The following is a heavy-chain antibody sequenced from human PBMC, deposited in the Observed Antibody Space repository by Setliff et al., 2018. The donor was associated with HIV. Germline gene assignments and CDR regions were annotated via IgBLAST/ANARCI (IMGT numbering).Heavy chain of an antibody. CDR3: ARGVNFDY. CDR2: IYSGGST. J-gene: IGHJ4*02. Sequence: SETLSLTCAVSGGSISSAYWSWVRQPPGKGLEWIGYIYSGGSTNYQPSLKSRVTMSIDTSRNQFSLKLTSVTAADTAIYYCARGVNFDYWGQGTQVTSPQ. V-gene: IGHV4-59*01. CDR1: GGSISSAY. D-gene: IGHD3-3*01.